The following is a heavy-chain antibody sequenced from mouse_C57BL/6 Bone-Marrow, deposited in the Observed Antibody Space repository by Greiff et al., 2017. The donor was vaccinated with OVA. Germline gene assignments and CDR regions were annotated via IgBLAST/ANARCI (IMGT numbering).Heavy chain of an antibody. J-gene: IGHJ2*01. CDR3: ARRPCYGSSYNYFDY. CDR1: GFTFSDYG. V-gene: IGHV5-17*01. D-gene: IGHD1-1*01. CDR2: ISSGSSTI. Sequence: DVKLVESGGGLVKPGGSLKLSCAASGFTFSDYGMHWVRQAPEKGLEWVAYISSGSSTIYYADTVKGRFTISRDNAKNTLFLQMTSLRSEDTAMYYCARRPCYGSSYNYFDYWGQGTTLTVSS.